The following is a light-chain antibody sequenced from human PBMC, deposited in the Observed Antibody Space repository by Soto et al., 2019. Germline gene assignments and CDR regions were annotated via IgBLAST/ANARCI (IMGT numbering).Light chain of an antibody. CDR3: QQYKHWPRWLT. V-gene: IGKV3-15*01. Sequence: EIAMTQSPATLSVSPGEIATLSCRASQSVNTNLAWYQQKPGQAPRLLIYGASTRAPGIPAMFSGSGSGTESTLTVSSMQSEDFAVYYCQQYKHWPRWLTFGGGTKVEVK. CDR2: GAS. CDR1: QSVNTN. J-gene: IGKJ4*01.